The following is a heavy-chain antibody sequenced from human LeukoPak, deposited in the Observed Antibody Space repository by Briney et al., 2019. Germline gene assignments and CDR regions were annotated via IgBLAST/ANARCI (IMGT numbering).Heavy chain of an antibody. CDR3: AKDALNRIAAAGYFDY. V-gene: IGHV3-23*01. J-gene: IGHJ4*02. D-gene: IGHD6-13*01. CDR2: ISGSGGST. Sequence: GGSLRLSCAASGFTFSSYAMSWVRQAPGKGLEWVSAISGSGGSTYYADSVKGRFTISRDNSKNTLYLQMNSLRAEDTAVYYCAKDALNRIAAAGYFDYWGQGTPVTVSS. CDR1: GFTFSSYA.